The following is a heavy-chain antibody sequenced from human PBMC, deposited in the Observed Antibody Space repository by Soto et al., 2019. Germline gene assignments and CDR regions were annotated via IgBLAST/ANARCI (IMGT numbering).Heavy chain of an antibody. J-gene: IGHJ3*02. Sequence: SDTLSLTCTVSGVSISSSSYYWGWIRQPPGKGLEWIGSIYYSGSTYYNPSLKSRVTISVDTSKNQFSLKLSSVTAADTAVYYCAKQGSGVAPNHDAFDIWGQGTMVT. V-gene: IGHV4-39*01. D-gene: IGHD3-3*01. CDR1: GVSISSSSYY. CDR3: AKQGSGVAPNHDAFDI. CDR2: IYYSGST.